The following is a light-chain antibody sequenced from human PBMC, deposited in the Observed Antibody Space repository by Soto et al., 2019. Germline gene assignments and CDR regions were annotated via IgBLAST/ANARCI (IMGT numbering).Light chain of an antibody. CDR3: QKLDSYPLT. CDR1: QGISSY. J-gene: IGKJ5*01. CDR2: AAS. V-gene: IGKV1-9*01. Sequence: NKLTHSPSPPSGSFRDRVIITCRASQGISSYLAWYQQKPGEAPKLVIYAASTLQSGVPPRFSGSGSGTEFTLTISSLQPEDFASYYCQKLDSYPLTFGQGTLLEVK.